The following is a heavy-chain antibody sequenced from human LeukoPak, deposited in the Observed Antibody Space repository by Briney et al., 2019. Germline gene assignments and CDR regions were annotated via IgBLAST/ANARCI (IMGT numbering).Heavy chain of an antibody. CDR3: ARAEPYYDFWSGYFDS. J-gene: IGHJ4*02. D-gene: IGHD3-3*01. Sequence: GASVEVSCKASGYTFTGYYMHWVRQAPGQGLEWMGCINPNSGGTNYAQKFQGRVTMTRDTSISTAYMELSRLKSDDTAVYYCARAEPYYDFWSGYFDSWGQGTLVTVSS. CDR2: INPNSGGT. V-gene: IGHV1-2*02. CDR1: GYTFTGYY.